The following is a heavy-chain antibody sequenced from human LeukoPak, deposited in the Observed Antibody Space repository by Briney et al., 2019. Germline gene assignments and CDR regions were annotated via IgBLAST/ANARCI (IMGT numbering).Heavy chain of an antibody. CDR1: GFTFSTYN. CDR3: AIDHSRWEILNFDY. Sequence: GGSLRLSCTASGFTFSTYNMNWVRQAPGKGLEWVSSISSSGSYVYYADSLKGRFTVSRDNAKDSLYLQMNSLRAEDTAVYYCAIDHSRWEILNFDYWGQGTLVTVSS. D-gene: IGHD1-26*01. CDR2: ISSSGSYV. V-gene: IGHV3-21*01. J-gene: IGHJ4*02.